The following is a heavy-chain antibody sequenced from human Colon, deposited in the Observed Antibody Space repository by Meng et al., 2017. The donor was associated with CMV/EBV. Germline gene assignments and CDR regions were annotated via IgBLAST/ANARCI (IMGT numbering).Heavy chain of an antibody. D-gene: IGHD5-18*01. CDR1: GFTFSNFG. CDR3: AKVDSAMGRTYFDY. Sequence: GESLKISCAASGFTFSNFGMHWVRRTPGKGLEWVASIRYAGIDKFYADSVKGRFTISRDNSKNMLFLQMNSLRDDDTSVYYCAKVDSAMGRTYFDYWGQGTLVTVSS. CDR2: IRYAGIDK. J-gene: IGHJ4*02. V-gene: IGHV3-30*02.